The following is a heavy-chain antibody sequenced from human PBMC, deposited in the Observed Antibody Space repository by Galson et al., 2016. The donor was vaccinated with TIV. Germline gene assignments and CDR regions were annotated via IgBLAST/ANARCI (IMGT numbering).Heavy chain of an antibody. Sequence: QSGAEVKKPGESLKISCKDSGSTFTNYWIAWLRQMPGKGLEWMGMIHPSDSYTNYSLSFQGHVIISADKSISTAYLQWSSLKASDSAMYYCARRTLAVGTDANWFDPWGQGTLVTVSS. J-gene: IGHJ5*02. D-gene: IGHD6-19*01. CDR2: IHPSDSYT. CDR3: ARRTLAVGTDANWFDP. V-gene: IGHV5-10-1*01. CDR1: GSTFTNYW.